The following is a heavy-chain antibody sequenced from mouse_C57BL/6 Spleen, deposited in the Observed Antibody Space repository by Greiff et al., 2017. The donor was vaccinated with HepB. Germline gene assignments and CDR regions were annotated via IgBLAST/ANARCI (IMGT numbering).Heavy chain of an antibody. D-gene: IGHD2-1*01. CDR3: ARDGGLWYPDY. V-gene: IGHV5-4*01. CDR2: ISDGGSYT. Sequence: DVHLVESGGGLVKPGGSLKLSCAASGFTFSSYAMSWVRQTPEKRLEWVATISDGGSYTYYPDNVKGRFTISRDNAKNNLYLQMSHLKSEDTAMYYCARDGGLWYPDYWGQGTTLTVSS. J-gene: IGHJ2*01. CDR1: GFTFSSYA.